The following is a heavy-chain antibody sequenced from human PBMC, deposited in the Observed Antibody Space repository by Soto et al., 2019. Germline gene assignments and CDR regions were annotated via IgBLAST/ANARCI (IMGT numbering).Heavy chain of an antibody. V-gene: IGHV1-18*01. D-gene: IGHD6-25*01. CDR1: GYTYINYG. J-gene: IGHJ5*02. CDR3: SRALXKSVNKRGGEAHNWFDP. CDR2: ISGNNENR. Sequence: SVTVSRLGTGYTYINYGFASVRQAPGHGLEWLGWISGNNENRNYAQKGQGRVTMTRDTATNTAYMELKTLRSDDTASYVCSRALXKSVNKRGGEAHNWFDPWGQGTLVTVSS.